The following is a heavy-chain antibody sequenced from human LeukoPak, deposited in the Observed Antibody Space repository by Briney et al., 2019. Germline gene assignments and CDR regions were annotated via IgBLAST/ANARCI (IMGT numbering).Heavy chain of an antibody. D-gene: IGHD6-13*01. V-gene: IGHV4-34*01. CDR3: ARGCIKAAAGFDY. J-gene: IGHJ4*02. CDR2: INHSGST. CDR1: GGSFSSYY. Sequence: LETLSLTCAVYGGSFSSYYWSWIRQPPGKGLKWIGEINHSGSTNYNPSLKSRVTISVDTSKNQFSLKLSSVTAADTAVYYCARGCIKAAAGFDYCGQGTLVTVSS.